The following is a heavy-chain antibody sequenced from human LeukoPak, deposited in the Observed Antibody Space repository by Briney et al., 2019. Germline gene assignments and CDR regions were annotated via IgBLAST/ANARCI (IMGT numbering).Heavy chain of an antibody. CDR1: GFTFSTYW. CDR2: IKQDGSEK. CDR3: ARTRYSGSQIDY. Sequence: GGSLRLSCAASGFTFSTYWMSWVRQAPGKGLEGVANIKQDGSEKYYVDSVKGRFTIARDNAKNSLYLQMNSLRVDDTAVYYCARTRYSGSQIDYWGQGTLVTVSS. J-gene: IGHJ4*02. V-gene: IGHV3-7*01. D-gene: IGHD1-26*01.